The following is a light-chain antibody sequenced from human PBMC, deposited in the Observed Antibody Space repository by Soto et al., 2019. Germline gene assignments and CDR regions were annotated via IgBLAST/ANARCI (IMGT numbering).Light chain of an antibody. V-gene: IGKV1-39*01. J-gene: IGKJ1*01. CDR1: QSISTY. Sequence: DIQMTQSPSTLSAGVGDRVTITCRASQSISTYINWYQQKAGKAPTLLIYAASSLQSGVPSRFSGGGFGTVFTFTFNTLQPEDFATYFCQQCYSSPRTFGQGTKVDIK. CDR2: AAS. CDR3: QQCYSSPRT.